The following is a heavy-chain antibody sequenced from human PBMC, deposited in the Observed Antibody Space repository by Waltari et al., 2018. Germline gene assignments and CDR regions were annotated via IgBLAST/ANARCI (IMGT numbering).Heavy chain of an antibody. CDR1: GGSLSGYH. D-gene: IGHD3-3*01. Sequence: QVQLQQWGAGLLKPSETLSLTCDVSGGSLSGYHWTWIRQPPGKGLEWIGEINDSGRNTYNPSLESRVTVSIDTANNQFSLRVRSVTAADTAVYYCARVFGYYYYYMDVWVKGTTVTISS. J-gene: IGHJ6*03. V-gene: IGHV4-34*02. CDR3: ARVFGYYYYYMDV. CDR2: INDSGRN.